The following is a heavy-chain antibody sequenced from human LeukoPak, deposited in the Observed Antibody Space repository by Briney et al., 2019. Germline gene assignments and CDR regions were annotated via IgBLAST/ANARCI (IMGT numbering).Heavy chain of an antibody. Sequence: SVKVSCKASGGTFSSYAISWVRQAPGQGLEWMGGIIPIFGTANYAQKFQGRVTITADESTSTAYMELSSLRSEDTAVYYCARERIVTTIEGSNYYFDYWGQGTLVTVSS. D-gene: IGHD5-12*01. CDR1: GGTFSSYA. V-gene: IGHV1-69*13. CDR2: IIPIFGTA. CDR3: ARERIVTTIEGSNYYFDY. J-gene: IGHJ4*02.